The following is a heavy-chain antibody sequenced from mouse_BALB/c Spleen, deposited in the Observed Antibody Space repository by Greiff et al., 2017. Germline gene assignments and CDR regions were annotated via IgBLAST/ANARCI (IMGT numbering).Heavy chain of an antibody. Sequence: EVHLVESGGGLVKPGGSLKLSCAASGFTFSSYTMSWVRQTPEKRLEWVATISSGGSYTYYPDSVKGRFTISRDNAKNTLYLQMSSLKSEDTAMYYCTREPSSLYAMDYWGQGASVTVSS. V-gene: IGHV5-6-4*01. CDR3: TREPSSLYAMDY. J-gene: IGHJ4*01. D-gene: IGHD1-1*01. CDR2: ISSGGSYT. CDR1: GFTFSSYT.